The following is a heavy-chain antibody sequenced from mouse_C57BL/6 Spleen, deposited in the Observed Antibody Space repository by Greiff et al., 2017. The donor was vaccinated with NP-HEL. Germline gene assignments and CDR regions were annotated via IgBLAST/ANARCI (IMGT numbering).Heavy chain of an antibody. Sequence: VQLQESGPELVKPGASVKISCKASGYAFSSSWMNWVKQRPGKGLEWIGRIYPGDGDTNYNGKFKGKATLTADKSSSTAYMQLSSLTSEDSAVYCCARTGPYAMDYWGQGTSVTVSS. V-gene: IGHV1-82*01. CDR3: ARTGPYAMDY. CDR2: IYPGDGDT. J-gene: IGHJ4*01. CDR1: GYAFSSSW.